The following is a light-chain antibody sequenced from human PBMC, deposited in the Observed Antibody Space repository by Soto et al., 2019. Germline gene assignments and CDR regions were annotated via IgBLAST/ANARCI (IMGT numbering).Light chain of an antibody. Sequence: EIVLTQSPATLSLSPGERATLSCRASQSVSSYLAWYQQKPGQAPRLLIYDASNRATGIPARFSGSGSGTDFTLTISSLEAEDFAVFYCQQRSNWPPYTFGQGTKLEIK. CDR3: QQRSNWPPYT. CDR2: DAS. V-gene: IGKV3-11*01. J-gene: IGKJ2*01. CDR1: QSVSSY.